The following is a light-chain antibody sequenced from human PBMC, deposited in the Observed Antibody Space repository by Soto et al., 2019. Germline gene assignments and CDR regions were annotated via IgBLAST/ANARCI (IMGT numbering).Light chain of an antibody. J-gene: IGKJ5*01. V-gene: IGKV1-39*01. CDR1: QSISSY. Sequence: DIQMTQSPSSLFASVGDRVTITCRASQSISSYLNWYQQKPGKAPKLLIYAASSLQSGVPSRFSGSGSGTDFTLTISSLQPEDFATYYCQQSYSTLGITFGQGTRLEIK. CDR3: QQSYSTLGIT. CDR2: AAS.